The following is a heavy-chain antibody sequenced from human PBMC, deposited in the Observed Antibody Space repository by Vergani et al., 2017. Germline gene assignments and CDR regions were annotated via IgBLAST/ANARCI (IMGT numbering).Heavy chain of an antibody. CDR3: ARVNTETNGHLYYYYYMDV. V-gene: IGHV4-34*01. J-gene: IGHJ6*03. CDR2: IDHTGRP. Sequence: QVQLQQWGGGLLKPSETLSLTCVVNGGSFTSYHWTWIRQSPGEGLEWVGDIDHTGRPDYNPSLKSRLTMSVAKSRNQFSLTLNSVTATDTAIYFCARVNTETNGHLYYYYYMDVWGQGTAVTVS. D-gene: IGHD4-11*01. CDR1: GGSFTSYH.